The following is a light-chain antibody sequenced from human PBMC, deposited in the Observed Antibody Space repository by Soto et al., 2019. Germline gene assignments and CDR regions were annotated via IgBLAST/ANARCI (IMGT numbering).Light chain of an antibody. CDR3: HQYDSLPLT. V-gene: IGKV3D-15*01. CDR1: QSVSSN. CDR2: DAS. Sequence: EIVMTQSPATLSVSPGERATLSCRASQSVSSNLAWYQQKPGQAPRVLIFDASIRATGIPDRFSASGSGSDFTLTISRLEPDDFAVYYCHQYDSLPLTFGGGTKVDIK. J-gene: IGKJ4*01.